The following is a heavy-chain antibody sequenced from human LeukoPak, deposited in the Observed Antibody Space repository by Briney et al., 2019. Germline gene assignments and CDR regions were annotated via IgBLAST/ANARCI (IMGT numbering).Heavy chain of an antibody. V-gene: IGHV4-59*01. CDR2: IYYRGRT. CDR3: ARGFSEEGWFDP. J-gene: IGHJ5*02. CDR1: GFTFSDYY. Sequence: GSLRLSCAASGFTFSDYYTSWIRQAPGKGLEWVGYIYYRGRTNYNPSLKSRVTISIDASKNQFSLNLTSVTATDTAVYYCARGFSEEGWFDPWGPGTLVTISS.